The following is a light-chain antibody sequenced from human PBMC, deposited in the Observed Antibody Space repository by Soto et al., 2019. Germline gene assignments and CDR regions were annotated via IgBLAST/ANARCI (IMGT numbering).Light chain of an antibody. CDR2: EVS. J-gene: IGLJ2*01. CDR1: SSDVGSYNH. V-gene: IGLV2-18*02. Sequence: QSALTQPPSVSGSPGQSVTISCTGTSSDVGSYNHVSWYQQHPGTAPKLIIYEVSNRPSGVPDRFSGSKSGNTASLTISGLQAEDEAAYYCTSYTSSSTFVFGGGTKLTVL. CDR3: TSYTSSSTFV.